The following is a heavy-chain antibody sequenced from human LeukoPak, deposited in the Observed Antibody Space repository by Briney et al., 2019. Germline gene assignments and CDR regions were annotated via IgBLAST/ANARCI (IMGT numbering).Heavy chain of an antibody. V-gene: IGHV3-48*03. CDR1: GFTFSSYA. J-gene: IGHJ6*04. D-gene: IGHD3-10*02. CDR2: ISSSGSTI. Sequence: GGSLRLSCAASGFTFSSYAMHWVPQAPGKGLEWVSYISSSGSTIYYADSVKGRFTISRDNAKNSLYLQMNSLRAEDTAVYYCAELGITMIGGVWGKGTTVTISS. CDR3: AELGITMIGGV.